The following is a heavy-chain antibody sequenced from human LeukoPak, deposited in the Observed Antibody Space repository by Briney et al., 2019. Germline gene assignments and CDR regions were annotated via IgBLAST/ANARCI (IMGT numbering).Heavy chain of an antibody. CDR2: INPNNGGT. CDR1: GYTFTGYY. D-gene: IGHD3-10*01. Sequence: ASVKVSCKASGYTFTGYYMHWVRQVPGQGLEWMGWINPNNGGTNYAQKFQGRVTMTRDTSISTACMELSRLKSDDTAVYYCARDRTFYSGSGSYYFDYWGQGSLVTVSS. J-gene: IGHJ4*02. V-gene: IGHV1-2*02. CDR3: ARDRTFYSGSGSYYFDY.